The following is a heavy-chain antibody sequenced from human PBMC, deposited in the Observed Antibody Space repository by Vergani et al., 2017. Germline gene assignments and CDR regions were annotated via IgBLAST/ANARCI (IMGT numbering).Heavy chain of an antibody. CDR3: ARAIVGASSYYYYYYMDI. CDR2: IYYSGST. CDR1: GGSVSSGSYY. Sequence: QVQLQESGPGLVKPSETLSLTCTVSGGSVSSGSYYWSWIRQPPGKGLEWIGYIYYSGSTNYNPSLKSRVTISVDTSKNQCSLKLSSVTAADTAVYYCARAIVGASSYYYYYYMDIWGKGP. D-gene: IGHD1-26*01. J-gene: IGHJ6*03. V-gene: IGHV4-61*01.